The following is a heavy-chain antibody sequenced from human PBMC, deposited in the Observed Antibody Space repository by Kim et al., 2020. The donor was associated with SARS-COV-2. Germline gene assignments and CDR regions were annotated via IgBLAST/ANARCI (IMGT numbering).Heavy chain of an antibody. J-gene: IGHJ2*01. CDR1: GFTFSSYA. Sequence: GGSLRLSCVASGFTFSSYAMHWVRQAPGKGLEWVAVISYDGSNKYYADSVKGRFTISRDNSKNTLYLQMNSLRAEDTAVYYCARGPSMVRGVIPWYFDLWGRGTLVTVSS. CDR3: ARGPSMVRGVIPWYFDL. CDR2: ISYDGSNK. D-gene: IGHD3-10*01. V-gene: IGHV3-30*04.